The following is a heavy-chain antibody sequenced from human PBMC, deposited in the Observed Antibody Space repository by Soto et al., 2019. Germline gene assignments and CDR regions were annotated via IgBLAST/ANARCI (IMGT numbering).Heavy chain of an antibody. CDR2: ISTTSGNT. V-gene: IGHV1-18*01. Sequence: ASVKVSCKASGYTFSSYSINWVRQAPGQGLEWMAWISTTSGNTHYAERVQGRVTVTLDKSARTAFMEMWGLTSDDTAVYFCARDNGYYDFWGQATLVTVSS. J-gene: IGHJ4*02. D-gene: IGHD2-8*01. CDR1: GYTFSSYS. CDR3: ARDNGYYDF.